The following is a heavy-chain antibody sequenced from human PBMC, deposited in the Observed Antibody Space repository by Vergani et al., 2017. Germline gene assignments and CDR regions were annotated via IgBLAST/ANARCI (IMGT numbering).Heavy chain of an antibody. CDR3: ASGSSSWRTSYMDV. D-gene: IGHD6-13*01. Sequence: QVQLQESGPGLVKPSETLSLTCTVSGGSISSYYWSWIRQPPGKGLGWIGYIYYSGCTNYNPSLKSRVTISVDTSKNQFSLKLSSVTAADTAVYYCASGSSSWRTSYMDVWGKGTTVTVSS. J-gene: IGHJ6*03. CDR1: GGSISSYY. CDR2: IYYSGCT. V-gene: IGHV4-59*01.